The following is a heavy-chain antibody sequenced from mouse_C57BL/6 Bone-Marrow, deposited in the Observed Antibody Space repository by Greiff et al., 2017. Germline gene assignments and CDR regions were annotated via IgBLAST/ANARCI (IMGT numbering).Heavy chain of an antibody. CDR3: ARSASSYLDY. CDR2: IYPRSGNT. CDR1: GYTFTSYG. J-gene: IGHJ2*01. V-gene: IGHV1-81*01. D-gene: IGHD1-1*01. Sequence: QVHVKQSGAELARPGASVKLSCKASGYTFTSYGISWVKQRTGQGLEWIGEIYPRSGNTYYNEKFKGKATLTADKSSSTAYMELRSLTSEDSAVYFCARSASSYLDYWGQGTTLTVSS.